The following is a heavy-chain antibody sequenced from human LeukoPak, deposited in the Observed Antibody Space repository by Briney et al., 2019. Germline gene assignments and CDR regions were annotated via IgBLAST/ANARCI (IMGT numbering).Heavy chain of an antibody. Sequence: PGGSLRLSCAVSGFTFSGYWIHWVRQAPGRGLVWVSHINGDGSITTYADSVKGRFTISRDNAKNTVYLQMNSLRAEDTAVYYCARVGLIEDRSHWYLDLWGRGTLVTVSS. CDR2: INGDGSIT. CDR3: ARVGLIEDRSHWYLDL. D-gene: IGHD2-15*01. CDR1: GFTFSGYW. J-gene: IGHJ2*01. V-gene: IGHV3-74*01.